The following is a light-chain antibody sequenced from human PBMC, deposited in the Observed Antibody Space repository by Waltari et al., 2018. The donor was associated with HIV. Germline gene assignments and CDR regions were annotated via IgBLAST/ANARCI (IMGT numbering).Light chain of an antibody. Sequence: QSVLPQSPSASGPPGQRLTISCSGSSPHIGSNYVYWYQQPPGTAPKLLLYRNNQRPSGVPDRFSGSKSGTSASLAISGLRSEDEAHYYCATWTDSLSGVVFGGGTKLRVL. V-gene: IGLV1-47*01. CDR2: RNN. CDR3: ATWTDSLSGVV. J-gene: IGLJ2*01. CDR1: SPHIGSNY.